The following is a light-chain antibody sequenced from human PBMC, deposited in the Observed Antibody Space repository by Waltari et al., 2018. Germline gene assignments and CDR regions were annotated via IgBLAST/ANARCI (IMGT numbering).Light chain of an antibody. CDR3: QQYNHYWT. V-gene: IGKV1-5*03. Sequence: DFQMTQSPSTLSASVGDRVTITCRASQSISTWLAWYQQKPGKAPKILIYKGSTLESGVPSRFSGSGFGTEFTLTISSLKPDDFATYYCQQYNHYWTFGQGTKVELK. J-gene: IGKJ1*01. CDR2: KGS. CDR1: QSISTW.